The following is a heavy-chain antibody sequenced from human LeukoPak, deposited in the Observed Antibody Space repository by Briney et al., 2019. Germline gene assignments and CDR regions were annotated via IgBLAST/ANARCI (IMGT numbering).Heavy chain of an antibody. J-gene: IGHJ6*04. CDR3: AKDLLSQVNYYYYYGMDV. Sequence: PGGSLRLSCAASGFTFSSYSVNWVRQAPGKGLEWVSSISSGSSYIYYADSVKGRFTISRDNAKNSLYLQMNSLRAEDTAVYYCAKDLLSQVNYYYYYGMDVWGKGTTVTVSS. V-gene: IGHV3-21*04. CDR2: ISSGSSYI. CDR1: GFTFSSYS. D-gene: IGHD2-21*01.